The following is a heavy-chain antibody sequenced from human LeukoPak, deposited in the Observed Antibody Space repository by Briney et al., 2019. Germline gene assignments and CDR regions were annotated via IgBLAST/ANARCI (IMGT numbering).Heavy chain of an antibody. CDR2: ISYDGSFK. Sequence: PGRSLRLSCAASGFALSTYAMHWVRQAPGKGLEWVAVISYDGSFKYSADSVKGRFTISRDNSKNTLYLQMNSLRAEDTAVYYCAKGAYYYGSGNAFHIWGQGTMVTVSS. CDR1: GFALSTYA. J-gene: IGHJ3*02. CDR3: AKGAYYYGSGNAFHI. V-gene: IGHV3-30-3*01. D-gene: IGHD3-10*01.